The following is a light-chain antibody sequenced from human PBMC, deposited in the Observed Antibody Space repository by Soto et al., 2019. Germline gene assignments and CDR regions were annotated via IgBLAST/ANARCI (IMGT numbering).Light chain of an antibody. V-gene: IGKV3-20*01. CDR3: QQYGSSPYT. J-gene: IGKJ2*01. Sequence: EIVLTQSPGTLSLSPGERATLSCRASQSVSSSYLAWYQQKPGQAPRLLIYGASSRATGIPDRCSGSGSGTVFTLTTITPEPEDFAVYYCQQYGSSPYTFGQGTKLEIK. CDR2: GAS. CDR1: QSVSSSY.